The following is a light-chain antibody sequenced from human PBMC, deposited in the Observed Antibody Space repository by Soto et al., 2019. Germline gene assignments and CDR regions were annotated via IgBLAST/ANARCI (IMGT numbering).Light chain of an antibody. CDR2: ANN. CDR3: APWDDSLNGPV. V-gene: IGLV1-44*01. CDR1: SSNIGSNT. J-gene: IGLJ3*02. Sequence: QSVLTQPPSASGTPGQRVTISCSGSSSNIGSNTVNWYQQLPGTAPKLLIYANNQRPSGVPDRFSGSKSGTSASLAIRGLQSEDEADYYCAPWDDSLNGPVFGGGTKVTVL.